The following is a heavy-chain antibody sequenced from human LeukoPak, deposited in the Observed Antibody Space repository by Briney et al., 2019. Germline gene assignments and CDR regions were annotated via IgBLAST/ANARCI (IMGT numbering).Heavy chain of an antibody. D-gene: IGHD3-10*01. J-gene: IGHJ3*02. CDR3: ARSGLWFGEYALDI. CDR1: GGSISSYY. V-gene: IGHV4-59*01. Sequence: PSETLSLTCTVSGGSISSYYWSWIRQPPGKGLEWIGYIYYSGSTNYNPSLKSRVTISVDTSKNQFSLKLSSVTAADTAVYYCARSGLWFGEYALDIWGQGTMVTVSS. CDR2: IYYSGST.